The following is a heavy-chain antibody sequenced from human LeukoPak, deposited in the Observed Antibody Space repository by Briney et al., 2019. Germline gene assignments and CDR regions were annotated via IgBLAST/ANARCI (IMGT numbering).Heavy chain of an antibody. CDR3: ASSSGDGEGY. CDR1: GYTFTNYG. CDR2: ISDYSGNT. Sequence: ASVKVSCKASGYTFTNYGISWVRQAPGQGLEWMGWISDYSGNTNYAQKFQGRVTMTTDTYTSTAYMEVRSLRSDDTAVYYCASSSGDGEGYWGQGTLVTVSS. V-gene: IGHV1-18*01. D-gene: IGHD4-17*01. J-gene: IGHJ4*02.